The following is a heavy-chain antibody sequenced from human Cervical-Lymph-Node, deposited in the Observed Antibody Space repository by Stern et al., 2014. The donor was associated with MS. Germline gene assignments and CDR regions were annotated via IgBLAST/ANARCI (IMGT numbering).Heavy chain of an antibody. Sequence: VQLVESGPGLVKPSQTLSLTCSVAGGSMRSGTYFWSWMRQPAGKELEWIGHIYTTGTTHYTPSLKSRVSISRDKSKSLFSLKLTSVTAADTAVYYCARALARWLENDYYSYYGMDVWGPGTTVTVSS. CDR1: GGSMRSGTYF. D-gene: IGHD5-24*01. CDR2: IYTTGTT. V-gene: IGHV4-61*02. CDR3: ARALARWLENDYYSYYGMDV. J-gene: IGHJ6*02.